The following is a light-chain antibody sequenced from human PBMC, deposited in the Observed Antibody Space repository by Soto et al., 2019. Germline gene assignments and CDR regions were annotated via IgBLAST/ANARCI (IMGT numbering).Light chain of an antibody. V-gene: IGLV2-14*03. Sequence: QSALTQPASVSGSPGQSITMSCTGTSSDVGYYNYVSWHQHHPGKAPKLIIYDVSNRPSGVSNRFSGSKTGNTASLTISGLQAEDEADYYCSSYTRTYTVVFGGGTKLTVL. CDR1: SSDVGYYNY. J-gene: IGLJ2*01. CDR2: DVS. CDR3: SSYTRTYTVV.